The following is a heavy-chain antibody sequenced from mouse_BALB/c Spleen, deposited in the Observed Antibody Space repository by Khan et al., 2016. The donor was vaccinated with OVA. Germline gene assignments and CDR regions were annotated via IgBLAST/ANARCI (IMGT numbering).Heavy chain of an antibody. V-gene: IGHV1-7*01. J-gene: IGHJ2*01. Sequence: VQLQQSGAELAKPGASVKMSCKASGYTFVNYWILWVRQRPGQGLEWIGYIHPSIAYTENNQNFKDKATLTADKSSSTADIQLNSLTSEDSAVYYCARRGLRWDFDYWGQGTTLTGSS. CDR1: GYTFVNYW. CDR3: ARRGLRWDFDY. CDR2: IHPSIAYT. D-gene: IGHD1-1*01.